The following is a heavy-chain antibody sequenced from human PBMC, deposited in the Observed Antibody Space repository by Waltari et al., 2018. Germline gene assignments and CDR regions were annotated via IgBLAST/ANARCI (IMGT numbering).Heavy chain of an antibody. D-gene: IGHD3-22*01. V-gene: IGHV3-7*01. Sequence: EVQLVESGGGLVQPGGSLRLSCDASGFTLGRYWMGWVRQAPGKGPEWVANIMTDGSEEYYVDSVRGRFTISRDNAKNSLYLQMNSLRPEDTAVYYCARDQWFAFDIWGHGTMVTVSS. CDR3: ARDQWFAFDI. J-gene: IGHJ3*02. CDR1: GFTLGRYW. CDR2: IMTDGSEE.